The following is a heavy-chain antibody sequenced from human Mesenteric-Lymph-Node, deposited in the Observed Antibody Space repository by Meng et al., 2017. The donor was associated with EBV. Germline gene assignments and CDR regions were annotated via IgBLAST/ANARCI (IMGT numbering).Heavy chain of an antibody. CDR1: GYTFTSYG. D-gene: IGHD6-19*01. J-gene: IGHJ4*02. CDR3: ARVDSSGWYGEGVVDY. CDR2: NGPYNGDT. V-gene: IGHV1-18*01. Sequence: GQLVQSGAEVKKPGASVKVSCKASGYTFTSYGISWVRQAPGQGLEWMGWNGPYNGDTNYAQKLQGRVTMTTDTSTTTAYMELRSLRSDDTAVYYCARVDSSGWYGEGVVDYWGQGTLVTVSS.